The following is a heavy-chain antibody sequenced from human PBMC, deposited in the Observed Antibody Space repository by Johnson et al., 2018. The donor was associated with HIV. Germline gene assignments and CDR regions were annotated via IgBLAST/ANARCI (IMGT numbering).Heavy chain of an antibody. CDR3: AKDLQWLAEGAFDI. J-gene: IGHJ3*02. CDR2: INWNGGST. Sequence: QVQLVESGGGLVKPGGSLRLSCAGSGFTFIDYYMSWIRQAPGKGLEWVSGINWNGGSTGYADSVKGRFTISRDNSKNTLYLQMNSLRAEDTAVYYCAKDLQWLAEGAFDIWGQGTMVTVSS. D-gene: IGHD6-19*01. V-gene: IGHV3-11*04. CDR1: GFTFIDYY.